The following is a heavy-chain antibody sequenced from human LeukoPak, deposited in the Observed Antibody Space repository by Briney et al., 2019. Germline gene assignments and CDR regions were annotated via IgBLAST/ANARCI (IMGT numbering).Heavy chain of an antibody. J-gene: IGHJ5*02. V-gene: IGHV4-34*01. CDR1: GGSFSGYY. Sequence: SETLSLTCAVYGGSFSGYYWSWIRQPPGKGLEWIGEINHSGSTNYNPSLKSRVTISVDTSKNQFSLKLSSVTAADTAVYYCAGGMRAGYFDFWRWFGPNYHLFDPWGQGTLVTVSS. D-gene: IGHD3-3*01. CDR3: AGGMRAGYFDFWRWFGPNYHLFDP. CDR2: INHSGST.